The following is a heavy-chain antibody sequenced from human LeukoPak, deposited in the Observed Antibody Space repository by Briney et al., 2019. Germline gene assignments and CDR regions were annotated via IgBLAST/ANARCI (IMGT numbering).Heavy chain of an antibody. CDR3: ARVYYDILTGYYGMDV. D-gene: IGHD3-9*01. CDR2: IYHSGST. V-gene: IGHV4-4*02. CDR1: GGSISSSNW. J-gene: IGHJ6*04. Sequence: SETLSLTCAVSGGSISSSNWWSWVRQHPGKGLEWIGEIYHSGSTNYNPSLKSRVTISVDKSKNQFSLKLSSVTAADTAVYYCARVYYDILTGYYGMDVWGKGTTVTVSS.